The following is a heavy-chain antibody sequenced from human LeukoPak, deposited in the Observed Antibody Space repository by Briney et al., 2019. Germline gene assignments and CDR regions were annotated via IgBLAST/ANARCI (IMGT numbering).Heavy chain of an antibody. CDR1: GFTFSSYS. Sequence: PGGSLRLSCAASGFTFSSYSMNWVRQAPGKGLEWVSSISSSSSYIYYADSVKGRFTISRDNAKNSLYLQMNSLRAEDTAVYYCARDNQLLVGAFDIWGQGTMVTVSS. CDR3: ARDNQLLVGAFDI. V-gene: IGHV3-21*01. CDR2: ISSSSSYI. J-gene: IGHJ3*02. D-gene: IGHD2-2*01.